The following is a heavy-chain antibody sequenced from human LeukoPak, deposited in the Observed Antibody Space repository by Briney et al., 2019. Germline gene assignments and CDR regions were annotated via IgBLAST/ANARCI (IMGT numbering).Heavy chain of an antibody. CDR3: ARGNLYYDSSGYRFYYDY. D-gene: IGHD3-22*01. CDR1: GYTFTGYD. V-gene: IGHV1-8*01. CDR2: MNPNSGNT. Sequence: GASVKASCKASGYTFTGYDINWVRQATRHGLEWMGWMNPNSGNTGYAQKIQGRVTMTRNTSISTAYMELSSLRSEDTAVYYCARGNLYYDSSGYRFYYDYWGQGTLVTVSS. J-gene: IGHJ4*02.